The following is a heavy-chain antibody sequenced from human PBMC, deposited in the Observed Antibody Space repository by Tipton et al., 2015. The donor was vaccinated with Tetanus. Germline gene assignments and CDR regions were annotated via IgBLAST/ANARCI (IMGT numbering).Heavy chain of an antibody. Sequence: QLVQSGAEMKKPGASVKVSCKASGYTFTGYYIYWVRQAPGQGLEWMGWIDPNSGGTVYAQKFQGRVTMTRETSISTGYMEVRSLRSDDTAVYYCARDRGDYIYYGMDVWGPGTTVTVS. J-gene: IGHJ6*02. CDR3: ARDRGDYIYYGMDV. V-gene: IGHV1-2*02. CDR1: GYTFTGYY. D-gene: IGHD3-22*01. CDR2: IDPNSGGT.